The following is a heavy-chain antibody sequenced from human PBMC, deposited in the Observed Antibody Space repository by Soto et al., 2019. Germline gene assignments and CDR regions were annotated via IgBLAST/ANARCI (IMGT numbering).Heavy chain of an antibody. CDR3: ARDGYYCTNGVCFHYFDY. D-gene: IGHD2-8*01. CDR2: IIPLFGTT. J-gene: IGHJ4*02. V-gene: IGHV1-69*06. Sequence: SSVKVSCNSSGGTFTGYAVSWVRQAPGQGPEWVGRIIPLFGTTNYAQKLQDRVTLTADKSTSTAYMELRGLGSEVTAVYFCARDGYYCTNGVCFHYFDYWAQGTQVSVPS. CDR1: GGTFTGYA.